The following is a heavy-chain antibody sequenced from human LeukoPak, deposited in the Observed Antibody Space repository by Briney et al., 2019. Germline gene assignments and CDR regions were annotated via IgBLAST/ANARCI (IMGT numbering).Heavy chain of an antibody. D-gene: IGHD4-17*01. CDR3: ASFRAADTSPYGDYADY. CDR2: ISAYNGNT. V-gene: IGHV1-18*01. J-gene: IGHJ4*02. CDR1: GYTFTSYG. Sequence: ASVKVSCKASGYTFTSYGISWVRQAPGQGLEWMGWISAYNGNTNYAQKLQGRVTMTTDTSTSTAYMELRSLRSDDTAVYYCASFRAADTSPYGDYADYWGQGTLVTVSS.